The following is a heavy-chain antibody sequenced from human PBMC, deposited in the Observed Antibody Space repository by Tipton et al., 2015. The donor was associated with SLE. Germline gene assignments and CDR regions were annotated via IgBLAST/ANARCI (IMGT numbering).Heavy chain of an antibody. V-gene: IGHV4-59*11. J-gene: IGHJ3*02. CDR1: GDFISSRY. Sequence: LRLSCTVSGDFISSRYWNWIRQPPGKGLEGIGYVYYSGSTNYNPSLMSRVTISVDTSKNQFSLKLTSVTAADTAVYYCATARNIFDTFDIWAQGTMVTVSS. D-gene: IGHD2/OR15-2a*01. CDR3: ATARNIFDTFDI. CDR2: VYYSGST.